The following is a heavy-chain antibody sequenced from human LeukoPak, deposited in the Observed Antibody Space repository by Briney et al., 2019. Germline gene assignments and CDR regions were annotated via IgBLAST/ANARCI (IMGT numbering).Heavy chain of an antibody. J-gene: IGHJ4*02. D-gene: IGHD1-14*01. CDR3: ARLRTFDY. V-gene: IGHV3-7*03. CDR2: IKQDGSEK. CDR1: GFTCVNHG. Sequence: PGGALRVFCAAAGFTCVNHGVSWVRQAPGKGLEWVANIKQDGSEKYYVGSVKGRFTISRDNADNSLYLQMNSLRAEDTAVYHCARLRTFDYWGQGTLVTVSS.